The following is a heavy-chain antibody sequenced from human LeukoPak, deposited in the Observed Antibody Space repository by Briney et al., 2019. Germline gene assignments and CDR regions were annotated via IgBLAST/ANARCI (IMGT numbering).Heavy chain of an antibody. D-gene: IGHD1-26*01. J-gene: IGHJ3*02. CDR2: ISYDGSNK. CDR3: ARESVIVGATTAFDI. V-gene: IGHV3-30-3*01. Sequence: GGSLRLSCAASGFTFSSYTMHWVRQAPGKGPEWVAVISYDGSNKYYADSVKGRFTISRDNSKNTLYLQMNSLRAEDTAVYFCARESVIVGATTAFDIWGQGTMVTVSS. CDR1: GFTFSSYT.